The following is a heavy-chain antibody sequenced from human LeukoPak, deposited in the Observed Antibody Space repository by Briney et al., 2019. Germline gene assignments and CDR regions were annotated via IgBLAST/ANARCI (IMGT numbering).Heavy chain of an antibody. Sequence: PGGSLRLSCVASGFTVSSNYMSWVRQAPGKGLEWVSSISSSSSYIYYVDSVKGRFTISRDNSKNTLYLQMNSLRAEDTAVYYCAKDKWASEVLDYWGQGTLVTVSS. D-gene: IGHD1-26*01. V-gene: IGHV3-21*01. CDR1: GFTVSSNY. CDR3: AKDKWASEVLDY. CDR2: ISSSSSYI. J-gene: IGHJ4*02.